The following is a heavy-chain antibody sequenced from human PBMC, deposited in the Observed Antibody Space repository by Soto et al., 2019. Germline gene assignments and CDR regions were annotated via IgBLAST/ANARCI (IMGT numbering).Heavy chain of an antibody. CDR3: VRQASYLPLDY. D-gene: IGHD2-8*01. V-gene: IGHV3-74*01. CDR2: ISTDGINT. J-gene: IGHJ4*02. Sequence: GGSLRLSCVVSGFTFSSYWMHWVRQAPGKGLVWVSRISTDGINTIYADSVKGRFTISRDNAKNTLYLQMNSLGAEDTAVYYCVRQASYLPLDYWGQGILVTVSS. CDR1: GFTFSSYW.